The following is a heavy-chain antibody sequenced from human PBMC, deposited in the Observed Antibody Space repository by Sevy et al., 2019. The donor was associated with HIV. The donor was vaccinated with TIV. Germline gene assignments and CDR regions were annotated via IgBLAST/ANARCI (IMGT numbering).Heavy chain of an antibody. V-gene: IGHV3-64D*09. J-gene: IGHJ6*02. D-gene: IGHD3-3*01. CDR2: ISSSGSGP. CDR1: GFTFSGSA. CDR3: VKDSIFYDSSSGYRPFYYYGMDV. Sequence: GGSLRLSCSASGFTFSGSALHWVRQAPGKGLEYVSVISSSGSGPYYAESVKGRFTISRDNSKNTLYLQMSSLRTEDTAVYYCVKDSIFYDSSSGYRPFYYYGMDVWGQGTSVTVSS.